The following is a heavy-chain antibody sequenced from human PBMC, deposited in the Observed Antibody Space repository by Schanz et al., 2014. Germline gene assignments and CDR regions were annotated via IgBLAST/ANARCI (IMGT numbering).Heavy chain of an antibody. Sequence: QVQLQESGPGLVKPSETLSLTCTVSGGSINSYYWSWIRQPPGKGLEWIGYIYYSGSTNYNPPLKSRLTIPVDTSKNQSPLRLGSVTAADTAVYYCARSGYSPFLDYWGQGTLVTVSS. CDR2: IYYSGST. J-gene: IGHJ4*02. D-gene: IGHD3-22*01. CDR1: GGSINSYY. V-gene: IGHV4-59*08. CDR3: ARSGYSPFLDY.